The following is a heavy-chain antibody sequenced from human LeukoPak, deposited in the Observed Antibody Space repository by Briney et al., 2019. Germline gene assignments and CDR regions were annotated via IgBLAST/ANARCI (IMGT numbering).Heavy chain of an antibody. CDR3: ARGIAAAGGFDP. CDR2: MDPNSGNT. V-gene: IGHV1-8*01. J-gene: IGHJ5*02. CDR1: GYTFTSYD. D-gene: IGHD6-13*01. Sequence: ASVKVSCKASGYTFTSYDINWVRQATGQGLEWMGWMDPNSGNTGYAQKFQGRVTMTRNTSISTAYMELSSLRSEDTAVYYCARGIAAAGGFDPWGQGTLVTVSS.